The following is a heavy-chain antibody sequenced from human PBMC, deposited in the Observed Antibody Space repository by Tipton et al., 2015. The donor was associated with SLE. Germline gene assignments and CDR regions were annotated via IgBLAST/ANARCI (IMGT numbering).Heavy chain of an antibody. J-gene: IGHJ3*02. Sequence: SLRLSCEASGYTFSLRAMAWVRLTPGKGLEWLSTIYVAERTHYSDSVRGRFTISRDDSKNTLYLQMNSLRAEDTAVYYCARDRTVIAFDIWGQGTMVTVSS. V-gene: IGHV3-66*02. CDR2: IYVAERT. CDR3: ARDRTVIAFDI. D-gene: IGHD4-17*01. CDR1: GYTFSLRA.